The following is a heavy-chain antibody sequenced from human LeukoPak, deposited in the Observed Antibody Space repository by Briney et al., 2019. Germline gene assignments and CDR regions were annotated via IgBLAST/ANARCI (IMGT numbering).Heavy chain of an antibody. J-gene: IGHJ4*02. CDR3: ATSHSWELLYDY. D-gene: IGHD1-26*01. CDR1: GYTFTSYD. Sequence: ASVKVSCKASGYTFTSYDINWVRQATGQGLEWMGWMNPNSGNTGYAQKFQGRVTMTRNTSISIAYMELSSLRSEDTAVYYCATSHSWELLYDYWGQGTLVTVS. V-gene: IGHV1-8*01. CDR2: MNPNSGNT.